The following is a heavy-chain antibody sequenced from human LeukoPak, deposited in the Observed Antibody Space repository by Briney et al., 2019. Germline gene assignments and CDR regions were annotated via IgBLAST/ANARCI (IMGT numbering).Heavy chain of an antibody. D-gene: IGHD5-18*01. V-gene: IGHV3-48*03. J-gene: IGHJ4*02. CDR1: GFSFSSYE. Sequence: PGGSLRLSCAASGFSFSSYEMNWVRQAPGKGLEWVSYISSSGSTRHYTDSVKGRFTISRGNAKNSLYLQMNSLRAEDTAVYYCARQGYSAVWGQGTLVTVSS. CDR2: ISSSGSTR. CDR3: ARQGYSAV.